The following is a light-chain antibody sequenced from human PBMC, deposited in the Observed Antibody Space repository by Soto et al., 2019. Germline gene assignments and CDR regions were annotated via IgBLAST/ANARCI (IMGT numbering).Light chain of an antibody. V-gene: IGKV1-9*01. J-gene: IGKJ4*01. CDR1: QGISRY. CDR2: AAS. CDR3: QQANSFPLT. Sequence: IQLTQSLCSLSSSVGDSVTVTCRASQGISRYLAWHQQTPGRDPQLLISAASTLQSGVPSRFSGSGSGTHFTLTSSSLQPEDFATYYCQQANSFPLTFGGGTKVDTK.